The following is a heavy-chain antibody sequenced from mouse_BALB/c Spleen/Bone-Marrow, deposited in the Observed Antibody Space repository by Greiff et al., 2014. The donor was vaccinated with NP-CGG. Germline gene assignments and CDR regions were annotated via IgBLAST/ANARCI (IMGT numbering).Heavy chain of an antibody. V-gene: IGHV14-3*02. CDR3: TRTFWSFDV. CDR2: IDPAIGDT. CDR1: GFNIKDTY. J-gene: IGHJ1*01. Sequence: VHVKQSGAELVKPGASVKLSCTASGFNIKDTYMHWVKQRPEQGLEWIGRIDPAIGDTKYDPKFQGKATITADTSSNTAYLQLSSLTPEDNAVYYCTRTFWSFDVWGAGTTVTVSS.